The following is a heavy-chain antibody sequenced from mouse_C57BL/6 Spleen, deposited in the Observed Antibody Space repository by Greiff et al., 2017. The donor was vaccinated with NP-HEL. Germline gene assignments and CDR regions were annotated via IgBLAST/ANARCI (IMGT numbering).Heavy chain of an antibody. CDR1: GFTFSSYA. Sequence: EVMLVESGGGLVKPGGSLKLSCAASGFTFSSYAMSWVRQTPEKRLEWVATISDGGSYTYYPDNVKGRFTISRDNAKNNLYLQMSHLKSEDTAMYYCARDESKKNYFDYWGQGTTLTVSS. D-gene: IGHD1-3*01. CDR2: ISDGGSYT. J-gene: IGHJ2*01. V-gene: IGHV5-4*01. CDR3: ARDESKKNYFDY.